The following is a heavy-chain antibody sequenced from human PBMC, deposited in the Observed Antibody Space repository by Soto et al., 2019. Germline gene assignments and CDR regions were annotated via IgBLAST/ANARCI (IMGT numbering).Heavy chain of an antibody. D-gene: IGHD3-16*02. CDR1: GASITDSF. V-gene: IGHV4-59*12. CDR2: ISYTGYT. Sequence: SETLSLTCSVSGASITDSFWSWIRQPPGGKLEWIGYISYTGYTKYNPSLSSPVSLSKDTSKNQISLTVYSVTAADTAVYYCAKLDAQTGELSAIDTFHIWGQGSAVTVSS. CDR3: AKLDAQTGELSAIDTFHI. J-gene: IGHJ3*02.